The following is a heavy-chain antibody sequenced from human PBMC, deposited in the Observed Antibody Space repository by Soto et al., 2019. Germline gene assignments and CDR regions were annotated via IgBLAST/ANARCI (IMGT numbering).Heavy chain of an antibody. D-gene: IGHD3-10*01. CDR3: ARDDLYASGIPI. CDR1: GGSISSHY. Sequence: SETLSLTCTVSGGSISSHYWSWIRQPPGKGLEWIGYIYYSGSTNYNPSLKSRVTMSLDTSKNQFSLKLSSVTAADTAVYYCARDDLYASGIPIWGKGTLVTVSS. CDR2: IYYSGST. J-gene: IGHJ4*02. V-gene: IGHV4-59*11.